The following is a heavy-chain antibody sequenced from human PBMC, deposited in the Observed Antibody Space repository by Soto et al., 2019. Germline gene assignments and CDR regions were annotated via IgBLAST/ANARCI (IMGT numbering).Heavy chain of an antibody. J-gene: IGHJ6*02. Sequence: EVQLVESGGGLVQPGRSLRLSCAASGFTFDDYAMHWVRQAPGEGLEWVSGISWNSGTIVYADSVKGRFSISRDNAKNSLYLQMNSLRPEDTALYYCAKDMRGGSSSSRYFYGMDVWGQGTTVTVSS. V-gene: IGHV3-9*01. CDR3: AKDMRGGSSSSRYFYGMDV. CDR1: GFTFDDYA. CDR2: ISWNSGTI. D-gene: IGHD6-13*01.